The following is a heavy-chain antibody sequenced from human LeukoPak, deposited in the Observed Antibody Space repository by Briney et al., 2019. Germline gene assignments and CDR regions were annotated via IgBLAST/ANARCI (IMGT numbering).Heavy chain of an antibody. D-gene: IGHD1-26*01. V-gene: IGHV3-33*06. CDR1: GFTFSSYG. J-gene: IGHJ5*02. CDR3: AKDREGGSWFDP. CDR2: IWYDGSNK. Sequence: GGSLRLSCAASGFTFSSYGMHWVRQAPGKGLEWVAVIWYDGSNKYYADSVKGRFTISRDNSQNTLYLQMNSLRAEDTAVYYCAKDREGGSWFDPWGQGTLVTVSS.